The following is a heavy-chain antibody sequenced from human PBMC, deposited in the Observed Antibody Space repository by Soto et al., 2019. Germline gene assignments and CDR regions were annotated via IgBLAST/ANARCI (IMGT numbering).Heavy chain of an antibody. CDR3: ARGGGWVGEASFDS. CDR1: GYTFTSYT. J-gene: IGHJ4*02. Sequence: QVQLEQSGAEVKKPGASVKVSCKTSGYTFTSYTLHWVRQAPGQGLEWMGWINAGNGREKYSQRFQDRVTLSTDKPATTPYMELRSLRSKNPAMYFCARGGGWVGEASFDSWGQGTLVTVSS. D-gene: IGHD3-10*01. CDR2: INAGNGRE. V-gene: IGHV1-3*01.